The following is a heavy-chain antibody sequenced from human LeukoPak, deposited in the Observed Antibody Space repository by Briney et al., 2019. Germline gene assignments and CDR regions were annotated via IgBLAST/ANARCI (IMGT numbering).Heavy chain of an antibody. D-gene: IGHD1-26*01. CDR2: VWPDDSDS. V-gene: IGHV5-51*01. CDR1: GFTFTNHW. J-gene: IGHJ3*02. CDR3: ARRFDSGIINAFDI. Sequence: GESLKISCKGSGFTFTNHWIAWVSQMPGKGLEWMGIVWPDDSDSRYSPSFQGQVTISADKSISTAYLQWNNLKASDTAIYYCARRFDSGIINAFDIWGQGTQVIVSS.